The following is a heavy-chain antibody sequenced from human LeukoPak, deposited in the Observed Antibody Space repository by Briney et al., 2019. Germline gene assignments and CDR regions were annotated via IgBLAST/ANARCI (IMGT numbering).Heavy chain of an antibody. CDR2: IFHSGST. CDR1: GGSISSNNW. D-gene: IGHD3-16*01. V-gene: IGHV4-4*02. J-gene: IGHJ4*02. Sequence: PSGTLSLTCAVSGGSISSNNWWSWVRQPPGKGLEWIGEIFHSGSTNYNPSLKSRVTISLDKSSDQFSLKLSSVTAADTAVYYCARGGGCYFDYWGQGTLVTVSS. CDR3: ARGGGCYFDY.